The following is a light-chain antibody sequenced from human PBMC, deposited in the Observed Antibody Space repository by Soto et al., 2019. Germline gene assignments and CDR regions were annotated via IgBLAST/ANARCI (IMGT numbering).Light chain of an antibody. CDR3: QQRSDWPIT. Sequence: EIVLTQSPATLSVSPGERVTLSCRTSHSVNSHVAWYQQKPGQAPRLLIYDVSTRATGVPARFSGSGSGTDFTLTITSLEPEDFAVYSCQQRSDWPITFGQGTRLEIK. J-gene: IGKJ5*01. CDR1: HSVNSH. CDR2: DVS. V-gene: IGKV3-11*01.